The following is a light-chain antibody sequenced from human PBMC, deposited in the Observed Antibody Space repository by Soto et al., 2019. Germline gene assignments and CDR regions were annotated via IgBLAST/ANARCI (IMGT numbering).Light chain of an antibody. CDR2: DAA. CDR3: QQYNSYRWT. CDR1: QSVTSL. J-gene: IGKJ1*01. V-gene: IGKV1-5*01. Sequence: DIQMTQSPSTLSASVGERVTISCWANQSVTSLLAWYQQKPGKAPKLLVYDAATLESGVPSRFRGSGSGTEFTLNISSLQPDHFATYYCQQYNSYRWTFGQGTKVEIK.